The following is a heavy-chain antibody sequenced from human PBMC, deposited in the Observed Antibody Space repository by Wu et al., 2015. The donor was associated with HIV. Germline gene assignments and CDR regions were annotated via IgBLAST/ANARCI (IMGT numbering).Heavy chain of an antibody. CDR2: IIPIFGTA. CDR3: ARGREGYSSSWGPFDY. J-gene: IGHJ4*02. D-gene: IGHD6-13*01. Sequence: QVQLVQSGAEVKKPGSSVKVSCKASGGTFSNYAISWVRQAPGQGLEWMGGIIPIFGTANYAQKFQGRVTITADESTSTAYMELSSLRSEDTAVYYCARGREGYSSSWGPFDYWGQGTLVTVSS. CDR1: GGTFSNYA. V-gene: IGHV1-69*13.